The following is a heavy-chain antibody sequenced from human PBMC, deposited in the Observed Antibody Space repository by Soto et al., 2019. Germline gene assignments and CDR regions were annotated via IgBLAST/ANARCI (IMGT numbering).Heavy chain of an antibody. CDR2: IYYSGST. V-gene: IGHV4-59*08. D-gene: IGHD4-17*01. J-gene: IGHJ4*02. Sequence: SETLSLTCTVSGGSISSYYWSWIRQPPGKGLEWIGYIYYSGSTNYNPSLKSRVTISVDTSKNQFSLKLSSVTAADTAVYYCASLYGDSYFDYWGQGTLVTVSS. CDR1: GGSISSYY. CDR3: ASLYGDSYFDY.